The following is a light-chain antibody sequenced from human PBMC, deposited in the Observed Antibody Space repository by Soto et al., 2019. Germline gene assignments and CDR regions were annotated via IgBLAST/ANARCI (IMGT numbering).Light chain of an antibody. Sequence: EIVLTQSPGTLSLSPGERATLSCRASQSDSSSYLAWYQQKPGQAPRLLIYDASSRATGIPDRFSGSGSGNDFTLTISRLEPEDCAVYYCQQYGSSLYTFGQGTKLEIK. V-gene: IGKV3-20*01. CDR2: DAS. CDR3: QQYGSSLYT. J-gene: IGKJ2*01. CDR1: QSDSSSY.